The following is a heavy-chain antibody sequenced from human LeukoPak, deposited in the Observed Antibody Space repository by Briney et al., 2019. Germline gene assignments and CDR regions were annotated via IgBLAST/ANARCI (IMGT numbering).Heavy chain of an antibody. D-gene: IGHD3-3*01. Sequence: GGSLRLSCAASGFTFSNAWMSWVRQAPGKGLEWVGRITSKTDGGTTDYAAPVKGRFTISRDDSKNTLYLQMNSLKTEDTAVYYCTTEFQGFWSGYYFDYWGQGTLVTVSS. CDR2: ITSKTDGGTT. J-gene: IGHJ4*02. V-gene: IGHV3-15*01. CDR1: GFTFSNAW. CDR3: TTEFQGFWSGYYFDY.